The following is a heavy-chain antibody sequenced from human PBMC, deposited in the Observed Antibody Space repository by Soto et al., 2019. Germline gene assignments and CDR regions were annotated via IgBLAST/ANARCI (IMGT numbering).Heavy chain of an antibody. CDR3: GNPLGVIAIPEPYYYYMDV. CDR1: GFTLSSYG. D-gene: IGHD2-21*01. Sequence: GGSLRLSCAASGFTLSSYGMHWVRQAPGKGLEWVAVISYDGSNKYYADSVKGRFTISRDNSKNTLYLQMNSLRAEDTAVYYCGNPLGVIAIPEPYYYYMDVWGKGTTVTVSS. CDR2: ISYDGSNK. J-gene: IGHJ6*03. V-gene: IGHV3-30*18.